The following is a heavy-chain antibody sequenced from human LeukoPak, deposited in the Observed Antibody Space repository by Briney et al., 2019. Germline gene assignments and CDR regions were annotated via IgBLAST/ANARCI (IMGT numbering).Heavy chain of an antibody. V-gene: IGHV3-30*03. D-gene: IGHD6-19*01. Sequence: GGSLRLSCAASGFTFSRYGMHWVRQAPGKGLEWVAVISYDGSNKYYGDSVKGRFTISRDNSKNTLYLQMNSLRAEDTAVYYCARGSSGWYYYWGQGTLVTVSS. CDR3: ARGSSGWYYY. CDR1: GFTFSRYG. CDR2: ISYDGSNK. J-gene: IGHJ4*02.